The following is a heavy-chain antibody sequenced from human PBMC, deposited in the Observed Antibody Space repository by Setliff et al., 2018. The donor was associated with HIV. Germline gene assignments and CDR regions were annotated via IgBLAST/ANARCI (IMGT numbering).Heavy chain of an antibody. J-gene: IGHJ4*02. CDR3: ARGGAFWSGYYGFDY. D-gene: IGHD3-3*01. CDR1: GGSISRSSYY. Sequence: PSETLSLTCTVSGGSISRSSYYWAWIRQPPGKGLEWIGNIFYSGHTFYNPSLRSRVTISVDTSKNQFSLNLTSVTAADTAVYYCARGGAFWSGYYGFDYWGQGTLVTVS. CDR2: IFYSGHT. V-gene: IGHV4-39*07.